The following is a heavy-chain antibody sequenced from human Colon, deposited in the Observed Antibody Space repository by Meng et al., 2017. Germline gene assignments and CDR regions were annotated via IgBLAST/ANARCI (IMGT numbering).Heavy chain of an antibody. V-gene: IGHV2-5*02. CDR1: GFALSGVT. CDR2: IYWDDDK. Sequence: QITLKEPGPTLVKPTQTLTLTCSISGFALSGVTVAWIRQPPGKALECLAVIYWDDDKRYRPSLESRLTITKDTSKNQVVLTMTNVDPVDTATYYCARARELWGRPLPSPFDYWGPETLVTVSS. J-gene: IGHJ4*02. D-gene: IGHD7-27*01. CDR3: ARARELWGRPLPSPFDY.